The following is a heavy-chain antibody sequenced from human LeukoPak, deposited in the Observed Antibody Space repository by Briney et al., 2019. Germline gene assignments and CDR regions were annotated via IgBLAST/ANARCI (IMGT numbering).Heavy chain of an antibody. J-gene: IGHJ4*02. CDR2: IYTSGST. D-gene: IGHD3-3*01. Sequence: PSQTLSLTCTVSGGSISSGSHYWSWIRQPAGKGLEWIGRIYTSGSTNYNPSLKSRVTISVDTSKNQFSLKLSSVTAADTAVYYCARASVFGVVRVFDYWGQGTLVTVSS. CDR1: GGSISSGSHY. CDR3: ARASVFGVVRVFDY. V-gene: IGHV4-61*02.